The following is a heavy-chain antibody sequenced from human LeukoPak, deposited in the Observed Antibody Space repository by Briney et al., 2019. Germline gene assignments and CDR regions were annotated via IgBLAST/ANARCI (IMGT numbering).Heavy chain of an antibody. CDR1: CYSFTSYW. CDR3: ARRSATVVTPEEGDAFDI. Sequence: GASLQFPSWGSCYSFTSYWIGWGRRQPRKGREWRGFINPGGLDTSYSPSFQGQVTISADTSMSTSYLPWSCLQASDTAIYYCARRSATVVTPEEGDAFDIWGQGTMVTVSS. V-gene: IGHV5-51*01. J-gene: IGHJ3*02. CDR2: INPGGLDT. D-gene: IGHD4-23*01.